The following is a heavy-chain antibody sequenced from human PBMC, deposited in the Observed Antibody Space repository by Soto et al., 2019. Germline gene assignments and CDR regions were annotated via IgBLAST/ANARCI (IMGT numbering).Heavy chain of an antibody. CDR1: GFTFSDYY. V-gene: IGHV3-11*06. CDR2: IVIGSDYT. D-gene: IGHD6-13*01. J-gene: IGHJ4*02. CDR3: ARLRASTWYLGGYLDY. Sequence: QVQLVESGGGLVKPGGSLRLSCAASGFTFSDYYMSWIRQAPGKGLEWVSYIVIGSDYTNYADSVKGRFTISRDNAKNSLYLEMTSLRAEDTAVYYCARLRASTWYLGGYLDYWGQGTLVTVSS.